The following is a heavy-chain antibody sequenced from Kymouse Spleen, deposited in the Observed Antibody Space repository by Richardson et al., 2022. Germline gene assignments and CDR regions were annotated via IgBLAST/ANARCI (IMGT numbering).Heavy chain of an antibody. V-gene: IGHV4-39*01. D-gene: IGHD3-10*01. J-gene: IGHJ6*02. CDR1: GGSISSSSYY. CDR3: ARLDYYGSGSYYNDNYYYGMDV. Sequence: QLQLQESGPGLVKPSETLSLTCTVSGGSISSSSYYWGWIRQPPGKGLEWIGSIYYSGSTYYNPSLKSRVTISVDTSKNQFSLKLSSVTAADTAVYYCARLDYYGSGSYYNDNYYYGMDVWGQGTTVTVSS. CDR2: IYYSGST.